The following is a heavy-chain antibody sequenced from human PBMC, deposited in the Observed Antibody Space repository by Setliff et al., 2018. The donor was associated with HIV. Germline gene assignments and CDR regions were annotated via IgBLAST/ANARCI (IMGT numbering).Heavy chain of an antibody. V-gene: IGHV4-39*07. CDR3: ARNFWGGSYFDY. Sequence: PSETLSLTCTVSGGSISSFYWGWIRQPPGKGLEWIGSIFYSGITYYKSSLKSRVTISVDTSKNQFSLKLSSVTAADTAVYYCARNFWGGSYFDYWGQGTLVTVSS. D-gene: IGHD7-27*01. J-gene: IGHJ4*02. CDR1: GGSISSFY. CDR2: IFYSGIT.